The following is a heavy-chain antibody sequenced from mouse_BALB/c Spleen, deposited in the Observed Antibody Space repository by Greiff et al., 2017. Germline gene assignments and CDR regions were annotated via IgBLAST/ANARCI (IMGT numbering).Heavy chain of an antibody. V-gene: IGHV3-2*02. D-gene: IGHD3-3*01. CDR1: GYSITSDYA. J-gene: IGHJ3*01. Sequence: EGKLQQSGPGLVKPSQSLSLTCTVTGYSITSDYAWNWIRQFPGNKLEWMGYISYSGSTSYNPSLKSRISITRDTSKNQFFLQLNSVTTEDTATYYCARGTPWFAYWGQGTLVTVSA. CDR2: ISYSGST. CDR3: ARGTPWFAY.